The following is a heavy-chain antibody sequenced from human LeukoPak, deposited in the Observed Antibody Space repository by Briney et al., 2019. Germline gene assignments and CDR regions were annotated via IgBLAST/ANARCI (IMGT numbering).Heavy chain of an antibody. V-gene: IGHV1-18*01. D-gene: IGHD5-12*01. CDR3: ARSHSGSLRAPFDY. CDR2: ISSHNGKT. CDR1: GYTFTNYG. J-gene: IGHJ4*02. Sequence: ASVKVSCKASGYTFTNYGIIWVRQAPGQGLEWLGWISSHNGKTNYPRNLQGRVTLTTDTFTTTAYMELRSLTSDDTAVYYCARSHSGSLRAPFDYWGQGTLVTVSS.